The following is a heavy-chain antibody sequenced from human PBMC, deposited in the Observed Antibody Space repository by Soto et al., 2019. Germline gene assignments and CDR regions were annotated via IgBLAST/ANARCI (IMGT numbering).Heavy chain of an antibody. Sequence: GGXLRLSCAASGFTFSXXAMSWVRQXPGKGLEWVSAISGSGGSTYYADSVKGRFTISRDNSKNTLYLQMNSLRAEDTAVYYCAKDDSAYCSSTSCAPFDYWGQGTLVTVSS. CDR3: AKDDSAYCSSTSCAPFDY. D-gene: IGHD2-2*01. V-gene: IGHV3-23*01. CDR2: ISGSGGST. J-gene: IGHJ4*02. CDR1: GFTFSXXA.